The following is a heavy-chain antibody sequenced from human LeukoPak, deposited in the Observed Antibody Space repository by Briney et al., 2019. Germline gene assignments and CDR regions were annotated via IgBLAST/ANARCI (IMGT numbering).Heavy chain of an antibody. CDR2: ISITGGRT. Sequence: GGSLRLSCVASGFVFSNYAMSWARQAPGKGLEWVSAISITGGRTYYADSVRGRYTISRDNSKNTLYLQMNSLRAEDTAVYYCAKDLGFSLVSHYFDYWGQGTLVTVSS. CDR3: AKDLGFSLVSHYFDY. V-gene: IGHV3-23*01. J-gene: IGHJ4*02. CDR1: GFVFSNYA. D-gene: IGHD6-13*01.